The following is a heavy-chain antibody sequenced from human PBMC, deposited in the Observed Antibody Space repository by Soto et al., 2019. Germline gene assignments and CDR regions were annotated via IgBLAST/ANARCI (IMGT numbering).Heavy chain of an antibody. V-gene: IGHV6-1*01. J-gene: IGHJ6*03. D-gene: IGHD2-15*01. CDR3: AGSTSHKWCYMDV. Sequence: PSQTLSLTCAISGDSVSSNSAAWNWSRLSPSRGLEWLARTYYRSRWYNDYAVSVSSRVSVSPDTSKNQFSLQLTSVTPEDTPVYYCAGSTSHKWCYMDVWGKGTTVIVSS. CDR1: GDSVSSNSAA. CDR2: TYYRSRWYN.